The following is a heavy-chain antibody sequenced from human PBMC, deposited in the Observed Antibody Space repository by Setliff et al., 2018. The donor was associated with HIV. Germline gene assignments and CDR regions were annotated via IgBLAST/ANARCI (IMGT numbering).Heavy chain of an antibody. CDR2: IFASGST. V-gene: IGHV4-4*07. CDR1: GGSISSYH. Sequence: PSETLSLTCTVSGGSISSYHWSWIRHPAGKGLEWIGHIFASGSTNYNPSLKSRVSMSIDTSDNQFSLNLNSVTAADTAVYYCAGEFAYWGQGALVTVSS. D-gene: IGHD3-10*01. CDR3: AGEFAY. J-gene: IGHJ4*02.